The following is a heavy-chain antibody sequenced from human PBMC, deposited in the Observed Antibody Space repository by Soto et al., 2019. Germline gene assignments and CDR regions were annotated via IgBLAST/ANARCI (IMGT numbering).Heavy chain of an antibody. V-gene: IGHV1-8*01. CDR2: MNPNSGNT. Sequence: ASVKVSCKASGYTFTSYDINWVRQATGQGLEWMGWMNPNSGNTGYAQKFQGRVTMTRNTSISTAYMELSSLRSEDTAVYYCARGRSRSDFWSGTDAIDICGQGTMVTV. CDR1: GYTFTSYD. D-gene: IGHD3-3*01. CDR3: ARGRSRSDFWSGTDAIDI. J-gene: IGHJ3*02.